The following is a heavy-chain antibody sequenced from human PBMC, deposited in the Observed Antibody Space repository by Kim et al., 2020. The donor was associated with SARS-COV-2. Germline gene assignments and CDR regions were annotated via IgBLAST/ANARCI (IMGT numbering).Heavy chain of an antibody. CDR2: IYYSGST. J-gene: IGHJ4*02. Sequence: SETLSPTCTVSGGSISSSSYYWGWIRQPPGKGLEWIGSIYYSGSTYYNPSLKSRVTISVDTSKNQFSLKLSSVTAADTAVYYCARQNVLRYFDWLLYPGGFDYLGQGTLVPVSS. V-gene: IGHV4-39*01. CDR1: GGSISSSSYY. D-gene: IGHD3-9*01. CDR3: ARQNVLRYFDWLLYPGGFDY.